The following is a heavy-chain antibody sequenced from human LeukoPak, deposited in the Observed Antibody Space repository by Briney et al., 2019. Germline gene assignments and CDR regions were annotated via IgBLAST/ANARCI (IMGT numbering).Heavy chain of an antibody. D-gene: IGHD3-10*01. CDR3: ARVVSMVRGQDAFDI. J-gene: IGHJ3*02. CDR1: GFTFSSYG. Sequence: PGRSLRLSCAASGFTFSSYGMHWVRQAPGKGLEWVAVIWYDGSNKYYADSVKGRFTISRDNSKNTLYLQMNSLRAEDTAVYYCARVVSMVRGQDAFDIWGQGTMVTVSS. CDR2: IWYDGSNK. V-gene: IGHV3-33*01.